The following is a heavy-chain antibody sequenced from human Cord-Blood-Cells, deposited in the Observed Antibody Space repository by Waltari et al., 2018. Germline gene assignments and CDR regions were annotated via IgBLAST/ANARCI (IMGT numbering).Heavy chain of an antibody. CDR1: GGSISSSSYY. V-gene: IGHV4-39*01. CDR2: IYYSGST. CDR3: ARHLTRFDRGYDSSFDI. J-gene: IGHJ3*02. Sequence: QLQLQESGPGLVQPSATLSPTCTVSGGSISSSSYYWGWIRQPPGKGLEWIGSIYYSGSTYYNPSLKSRVTISVDTSKNQFSLKLSSVTAADTAVYYCARHLTRFDRGYDSSFDIWGQGTMVTVSS. D-gene: IGHD5-12*01.